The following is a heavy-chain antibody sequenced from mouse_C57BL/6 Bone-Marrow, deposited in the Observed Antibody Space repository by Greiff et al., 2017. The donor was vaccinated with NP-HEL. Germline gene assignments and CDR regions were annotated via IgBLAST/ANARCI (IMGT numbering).Heavy chain of an antibody. J-gene: IGHJ3*01. D-gene: IGHD2-2*01. V-gene: IGHV1-59*01. CDR2: IDPSDSYT. CDR3: ARVSTRVRWFAY. Sequence: QVQLQQPGAELVRPGTSVKLSCKASGYTFTSYWMHWVKQRPGQGLEWIGVIDPSDSYTNYNQKFKGKATLTVDTSSSTAYMQLISLTSEDVAFCYCARVSTRVRWFAYWGQGTLVTVSA. CDR1: GYTFTSYW.